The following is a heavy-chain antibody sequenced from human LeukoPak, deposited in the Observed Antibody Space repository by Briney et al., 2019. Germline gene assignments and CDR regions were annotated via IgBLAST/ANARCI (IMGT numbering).Heavy chain of an antibody. V-gene: IGHV3-15*01. CDR3: TTPYNWNDVDY. CDR2: IKSKTDGGTT. J-gene: IGHJ4*02. D-gene: IGHD1-1*01. CDR1: GVTFSNAW. Sequence: PGGSLRLSCAASGVTFSNAWMSWVRQAPGKGLEWVGRIKSKTDGGTTDYAAPVKGRFTISRDDSKNSLYLQMNSLKTEDTAVYYCTTPYNWNDVDYWGQGTLVTASS.